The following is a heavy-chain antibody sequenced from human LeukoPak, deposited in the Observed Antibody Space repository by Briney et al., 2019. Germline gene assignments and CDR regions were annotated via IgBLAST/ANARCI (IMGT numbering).Heavy chain of an antibody. CDR2: IWYGGSNK. J-gene: IGHJ4*02. Sequence: GGSLRLSCAASGFTFSSYAMTWVRQAPGKGLEWVAVIWYGGSNKYYADSVKGRFTISRDNSKNTLYLQMNSLRAEDTAVYYCAKEDYSSSFDYWGQGTLVTVSS. D-gene: IGHD4-11*01. CDR1: GFTFSSYA. V-gene: IGHV3-30*02. CDR3: AKEDYSSSFDY.